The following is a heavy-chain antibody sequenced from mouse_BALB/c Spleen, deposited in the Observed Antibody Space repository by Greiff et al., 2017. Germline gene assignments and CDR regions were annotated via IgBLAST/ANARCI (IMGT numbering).Heavy chain of an antibody. CDR1: GFTFSSYT. J-gene: IGHJ1*01. V-gene: IGHV5-6-4*01. Sequence: DVQLVESGGGLVKPGGSLKLSCAASGFTFSSYTMSWVRQTPEKRLEWVATISSGGSYTYYPDSVKGRFTISRDNAKNTLYLQMSSLKSEDTAMYYCTRDKRYFDVWGAGTTVTVSS. CDR2: ISSGGSYT. CDR3: TRDKRYFDV.